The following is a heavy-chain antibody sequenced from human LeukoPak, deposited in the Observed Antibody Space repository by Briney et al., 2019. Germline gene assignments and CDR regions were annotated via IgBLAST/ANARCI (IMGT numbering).Heavy chain of an antibody. D-gene: IGHD2-2*01. CDR1: GFTFSSYA. Sequence: GGSLRLSCAASGFTFSSYAMHWVRQVPGKGLEWVAIISYDGSNKYYADSVKGRFTISRDNSKNTLYLQMNSLRAEDTAVYYCAKGPLRGTAAAIDYWGQGTLVTVSS. CDR3: AKGPLRGTAAAIDY. J-gene: IGHJ4*02. CDR2: ISYDGSNK. V-gene: IGHV3-30-3*01.